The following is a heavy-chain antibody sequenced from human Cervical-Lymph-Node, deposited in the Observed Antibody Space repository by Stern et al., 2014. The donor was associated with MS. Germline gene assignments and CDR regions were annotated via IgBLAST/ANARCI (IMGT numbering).Heavy chain of an antibody. CDR2: ITSSGSST. J-gene: IGHJ4*02. CDR3: ARGGAVVAAQFDH. CDR1: DFSFGNYA. Sequence: EVQLVESGGGLVQPGGSLRLSCAASDFSFGNYAMAWVRQAPGKGLEWVSSITSSGSSTDYADAVRGRFTISRDNSKNTLHLQMNSLRAEDTAVYYCARGGAVVAAQFDHWGQGTLVAVSS. V-gene: IGHV3-23*04. D-gene: IGHD2-15*01.